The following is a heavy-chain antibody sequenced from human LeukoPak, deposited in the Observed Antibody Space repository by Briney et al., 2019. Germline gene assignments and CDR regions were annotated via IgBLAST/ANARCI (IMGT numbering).Heavy chain of an antibody. D-gene: IGHD3-22*01. CDR1: GFTFSSYA. CDR3: AKDRNVNYYDSSGGHPFDY. V-gene: IGHV3-23*01. CDR2: ISGSGGST. J-gene: IGHJ4*02. Sequence: GGSLRLSCAASGFTFSSYAMSWVRQAPGKGLEWVSAISGSGGSTYYADSVKGRFTISRDNFKNTLYLQMNSLRAEDTAVYYCAKDRNVNYYDSSGGHPFDYWGQGTLVTVSS.